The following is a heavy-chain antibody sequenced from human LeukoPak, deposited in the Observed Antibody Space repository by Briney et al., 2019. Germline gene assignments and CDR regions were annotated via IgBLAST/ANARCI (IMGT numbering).Heavy chain of an antibody. V-gene: IGHV3-30*18. CDR2: IAYDGSDK. CDR1: GFTFSNYG. Sequence: AGGSLRLSCAASGFTFSNYGMHWVRQAPGKGLEWVAVIAYDGSDKHYADSVKGRFTISRDNSKKTLYLQVNSLRAEDTAVYYCAKDEGSSCGGDCPLDYWGQGTLVTVSS. CDR3: AKDEGSSCGGDCPLDY. D-gene: IGHD2-21*02. J-gene: IGHJ4*02.